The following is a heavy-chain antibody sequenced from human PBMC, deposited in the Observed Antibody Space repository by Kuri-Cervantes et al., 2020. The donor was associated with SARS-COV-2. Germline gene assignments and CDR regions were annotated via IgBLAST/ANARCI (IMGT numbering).Heavy chain of an antibody. CDR3: ARSTYGYCSSTSCSPGGAFDI. J-gene: IGHJ3*02. Sequence: SETLSLTCYVCVGTFSHTTGSWIRQPPGKGLEWIGETIHGGCTNYNASLNSRVTISLDTSNKQFSLKVPSVTAADTAVYYCARSTYGYCSSTSCSPGGAFDIWGQGTMVTVSS. D-gene: IGHD2-2*01. V-gene: IGHV4-34*12. CDR2: TIHGGCT. CDR1: VGTFSHTT.